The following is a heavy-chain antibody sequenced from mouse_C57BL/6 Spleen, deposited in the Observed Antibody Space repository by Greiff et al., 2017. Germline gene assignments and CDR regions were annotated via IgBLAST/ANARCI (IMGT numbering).Heavy chain of an antibody. CDR1: GYTFTSYW. V-gene: IGHV1-53*01. Sequence: QVQLPQSGTELVKPGASVKLSCKASGYTFTSYWMHWVKQRPGQGLEWIGNINPSNGGTNYNEKFKSKATLTVDKSSSTAYMQLSSLTSEDAAVYYCASDYGSSYGWFAYWGQGTLVTVSA. J-gene: IGHJ3*01. CDR2: INPSNGGT. CDR3: ASDYGSSYGWFAY. D-gene: IGHD1-1*01.